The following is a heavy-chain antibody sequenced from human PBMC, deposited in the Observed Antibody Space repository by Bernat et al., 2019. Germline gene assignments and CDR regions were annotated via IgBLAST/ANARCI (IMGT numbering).Heavy chain of an antibody. Sequence: QLQLQESGPGLVKPSETLSLTCTVSGGSISSSSYYWGWIRQPPGKGLEWIGSIYYSGSTYYNPSLKSRVTISVDTSKNQFSLKLSSVTAADTAVYYCARLQRVYSSGWSYYFDYWGQGTLVTVSS. V-gene: IGHV4-39*07. CDR1: GGSISSSSYY. J-gene: IGHJ4*02. CDR2: IYYSGST. CDR3: ARLQRVYSSGWSYYFDY. D-gene: IGHD6-19*01.